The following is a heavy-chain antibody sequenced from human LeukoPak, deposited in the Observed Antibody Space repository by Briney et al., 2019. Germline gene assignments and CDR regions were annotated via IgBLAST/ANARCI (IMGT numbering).Heavy chain of an antibody. CDR1: GYTFTSYA. CDR3: ALMRRPDYGDYPYGMDV. CDR2: INAGNGNT. V-gene: IGHV1-3*01. Sequence: PWASVKVSCKASGYTFTSYAMHWVRQAPGQRLEWMGWINAGNGNTKYSQKFQGRVTITRDTSASTAYMELSSLRSEDTAVYYCALMRRPDYGDYPYGMDVWGQGTTVTVSS. J-gene: IGHJ6*02. D-gene: IGHD4-17*01.